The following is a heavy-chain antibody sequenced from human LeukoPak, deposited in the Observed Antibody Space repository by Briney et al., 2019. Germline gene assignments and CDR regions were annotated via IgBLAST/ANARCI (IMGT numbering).Heavy chain of an antibody. V-gene: IGHV4-59*01. CDR3: ARVPTLNYYGSGSCSRPRYYYYYMDV. Sequence: SETLSLTCTVSGGSISSYYWSWIRQPPGKGLEWIGYIYYSGSTNYNPSLKSRVTISVDTSKNQFSLKLSSVTAADTAVYYCARVPTLNYYGSGSCSRPRYYYYYMDVWGKGTTVTVSS. J-gene: IGHJ6*03. D-gene: IGHD3-10*01. CDR1: GGSISSYY. CDR2: IYYSGST.